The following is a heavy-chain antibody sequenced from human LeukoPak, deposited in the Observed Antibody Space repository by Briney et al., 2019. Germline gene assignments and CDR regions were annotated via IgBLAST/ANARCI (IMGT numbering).Heavy chain of an antibody. CDR1: GFTFSSYA. CDR3: ARDPPAVHFDY. V-gene: IGHV3-30*03. J-gene: IGHJ4*02. CDR2: ISYDGSNK. Sequence: GGSLRLSCAASGFTFSSYAMSWVRQAPGKGLEWVAVISYDGSNKYYADSVKGRFTISRDNSKNTLYLQMNSLRAEDTAVYYCARDPPAVHFDYWGQGTLVTVSS. D-gene: IGHD2-2*01.